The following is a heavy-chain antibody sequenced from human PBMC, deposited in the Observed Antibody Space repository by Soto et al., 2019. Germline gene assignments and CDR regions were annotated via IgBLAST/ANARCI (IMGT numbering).Heavy chain of an antibody. CDR2: ISGSGGST. J-gene: IGHJ4*02. CDR1: GFTFSSYA. V-gene: IGHV3-23*01. Sequence: EVQLLESGGGLVQPGGSLRLCCAASGFTFSSYAMSWVRQAPGKGLEWVSAISGSGGSTYYADSVKGRFIVSTDSSKNRLYLQMNSVRAEDTAVYYCAKSVYDYVWVSYRHQYYFGYWGQGSLVTVSS. D-gene: IGHD3-16*02. CDR3: AKSVYDYVWVSYRHQYYFGY.